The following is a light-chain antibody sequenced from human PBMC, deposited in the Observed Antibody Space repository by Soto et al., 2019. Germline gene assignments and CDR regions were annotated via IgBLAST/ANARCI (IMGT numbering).Light chain of an antibody. J-gene: IGKJ1*01. CDR1: QSISSW. CDR3: QQYNSYAA. Sequence: DIQMTQSPSTLSASVGDRVTITCRASQSISSWLAWYQQKPGKAPKLLIYKASNLESGDPSRFSGSGSGTEFTLTISSLQPDDFATYSCQQYNSYAAFGQGTKVEIK. CDR2: KAS. V-gene: IGKV1-5*03.